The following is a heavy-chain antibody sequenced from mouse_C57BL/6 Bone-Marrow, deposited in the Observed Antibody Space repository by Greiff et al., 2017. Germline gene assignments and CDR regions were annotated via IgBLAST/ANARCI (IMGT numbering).Heavy chain of an antibody. CDR1: GFTFSDYY. V-gene: IGHV5-16*01. Sequence: EVTLMESEGGLVQPGSSMTLSCTASGFTFSDYYMAWVRQVPEKGLEWVANINYDGSSTYYLDSLKSRFIISRDNAKNILYLQMSSLKSEDTATYYGARDGGYGSRYWYFDVWGTGTTVTVSS. CDR2: INYDGSST. J-gene: IGHJ1*03. CDR3: ARDGGYGSRYWYFDV. D-gene: IGHD1-1*01.